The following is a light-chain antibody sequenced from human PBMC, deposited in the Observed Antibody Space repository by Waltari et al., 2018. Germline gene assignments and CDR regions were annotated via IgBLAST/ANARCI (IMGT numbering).Light chain of an antibody. CDR3: LLSYSGAYV. J-gene: IGLJ1*01. CDR1: PGAVTDGHS. CDR2: DTS. V-gene: IGLV7-46*01. Sequence: QAVVTQEPSLPVSPGGTVTPPCGSSPGAVTDGHSPCWFQQKPGQAPRTLIYDTSNKYSWTPARFSGSLLGGKAALTLSGAQPEDEAEYYCLLSYSGAYVFGTGTEVTVL.